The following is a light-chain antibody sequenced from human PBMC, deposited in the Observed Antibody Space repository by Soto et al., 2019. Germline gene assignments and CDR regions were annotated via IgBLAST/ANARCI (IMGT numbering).Light chain of an antibody. CDR3: QQYGSLPPIT. J-gene: IGKJ5*01. CDR1: QSVSSSY. V-gene: IGKV3-20*01. CDR2: GAS. Sequence: EIVLTQSPGTLSLSPGERATLSCRASQSVSSSYLAWYQQKPGQAPRLLIYGASSRATGIPDRFSGSGSGTAFTLTISRLEPEDFAVYYCQQYGSLPPITFGQGTRLEIK.